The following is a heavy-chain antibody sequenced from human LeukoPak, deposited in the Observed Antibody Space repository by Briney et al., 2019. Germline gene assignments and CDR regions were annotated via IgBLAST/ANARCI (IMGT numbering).Heavy chain of an antibody. CDR2: INHSGST. D-gene: IGHD1-14*01. CDR3: ARPGRQGAFDI. J-gene: IGHJ3*02. Sequence: SETLSLTCAVYGGSFSGYYWNWIRQPPGKGLEWIGEINHSGSTNYNPSLKSRVTISVDTSKNQFSLKLSSVTAADTAVYYCARPGRQGAFDIWGQGTMVTVSS. V-gene: IGHV4-34*01. CDR1: GGSFSGYY.